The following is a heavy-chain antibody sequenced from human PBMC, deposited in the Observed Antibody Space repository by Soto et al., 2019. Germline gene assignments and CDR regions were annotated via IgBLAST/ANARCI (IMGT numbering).Heavy chain of an antibody. Sequence: PSETLSLTCVVSGYSISSGYYWGWIRQPPGKGLEWIGSIYHSGSTYYNPSLKSRVTISVDTSKNHFSLKLNSVTAADTAVYYCARRTPVTTFPTDYWRQGTLVTVSS. CDR3: ARRTPVTTFPTDY. D-gene: IGHD4-17*01. CDR2: IYHSGST. V-gene: IGHV4-38-2*01. CDR1: GYSISSGYY. J-gene: IGHJ4*02.